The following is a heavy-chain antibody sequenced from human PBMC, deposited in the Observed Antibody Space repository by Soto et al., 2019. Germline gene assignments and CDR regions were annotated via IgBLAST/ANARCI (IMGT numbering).Heavy chain of an antibody. CDR3: AREFTSSWSWFDP. CDR2: ISYSGST. J-gene: IGHJ5*02. Sequence: LSLTCTVSGGSISSYYRSWIRQPPGKGLEWIGYISYSGSTNYNPSLKSRVTISVDTSKNQFSLNLSSVTSADTAVYCCAREFTSSWSWFDPWGQGTLVTVSS. CDR1: GGSISSYY. D-gene: IGHD6-13*01. V-gene: IGHV4-59*01.